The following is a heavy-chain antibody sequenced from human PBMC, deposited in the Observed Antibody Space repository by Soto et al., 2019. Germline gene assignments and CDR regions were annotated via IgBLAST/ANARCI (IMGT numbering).Heavy chain of an antibody. Sequence: QVQLQESGPGLVKPSQTLSLTCTVSGGSISSGGYYWSWIRRHPGKGLEWIGYIYYSGRTYYNPFLKSRVTTSVDTSKNQFSLKLSSVTAADTAVYYCARDPTGGVWFDPWGQGTLVTVSS. D-gene: IGHD3-16*01. CDR1: GGSISSGGYY. CDR3: ARDPTGGVWFDP. V-gene: IGHV4-31*03. CDR2: IYYSGRT. J-gene: IGHJ5*02.